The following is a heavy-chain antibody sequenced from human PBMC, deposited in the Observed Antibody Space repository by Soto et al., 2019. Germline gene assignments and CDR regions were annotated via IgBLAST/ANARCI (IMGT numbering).Heavy chain of an antibody. V-gene: IGHV4-31*03. CDR3: AKERHQRYYDILTGLVDY. CDR1: RDSISTDESY. J-gene: IGHJ4*02. D-gene: IGHD3-9*01. CDR2: IYCTGST. Sequence: SETLSLTCTVSRDSISTDESYWSWIRQHPGKGLEWIGYIYCTGSTSYNPSLKSRVTISVDTTKTQFSLKMRSVTAADTAVYYCAKERHQRYYDILTGLVDYWGPGTLVTVSS.